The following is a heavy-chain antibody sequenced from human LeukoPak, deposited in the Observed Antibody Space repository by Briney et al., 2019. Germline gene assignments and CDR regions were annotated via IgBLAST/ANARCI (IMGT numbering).Heavy chain of an antibody. D-gene: IGHD2-2*01. CDR2: MNPNSGNT. CDR1: GYTFTSYD. V-gene: IGHV1-8*03. Sequence: ASVKVSCKASGYTFTSYDINWVRQAPGQGLEWMGWMNPNSGNTGYAQKFQGRVTITRNTSISTAYMELSSLRSEDTAVYYCATTGYCSSTSCSGTGNWFDPWGQGTLVTVSS. J-gene: IGHJ5*02. CDR3: ATTGYCSSTSCSGTGNWFDP.